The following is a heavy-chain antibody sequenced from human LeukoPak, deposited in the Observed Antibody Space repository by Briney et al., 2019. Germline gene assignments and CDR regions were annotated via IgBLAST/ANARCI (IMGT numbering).Heavy chain of an antibody. CDR3: TKDSSGAIDY. Sequence: GGSLRLSCAASGFTFSSYGMHWVRQAPGKGLEWVSFMSYDGSYKYYADSVKGRFTISRDTSKNTLYLQMNSLRAEDTAVYYCTKDSSGAIDYWGRGTLVTVSS. D-gene: IGHD6-25*01. J-gene: IGHJ4*02. CDR2: MSYDGSYK. V-gene: IGHV3-30*18. CDR1: GFTFSSYG.